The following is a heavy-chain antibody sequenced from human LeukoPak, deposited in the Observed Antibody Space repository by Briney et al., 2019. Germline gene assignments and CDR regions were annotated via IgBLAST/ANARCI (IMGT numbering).Heavy chain of an antibody. Sequence: SQTLSLTCAISGDSVSSNSAAWNWIRQSPSRGLEWLGRTYYRSKWYNDYAVSVKSRITINPDTSKNQFSLPLNSVTPEDTAVYYCARDRDSNRQWLVRFEGPYGMDVWGQGTTVTVSS. CDR1: GDSVSSNSAA. CDR3: ARDRDSNRQWLVRFEGPYGMDV. D-gene: IGHD6-19*01. CDR2: TYYRSKWYN. J-gene: IGHJ6*02. V-gene: IGHV6-1*01.